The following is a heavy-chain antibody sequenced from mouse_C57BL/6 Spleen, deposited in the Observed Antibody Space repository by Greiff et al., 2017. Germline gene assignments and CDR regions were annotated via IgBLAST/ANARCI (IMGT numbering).Heavy chain of an antibody. V-gene: IGHV1-18*01. Sequence: VQLQQSGPELVKPGASVKIPCKASGYTFTDYNMAWVKQSHGKSLEWIGDINPNNGGTIYNQKFKGKATLTVDKSSSTAYMELRSLTSEDTAVYYCAREDITTAAMDYWGQGTSVTVSS. CDR1: GYTFTDYN. CDR2: INPNNGGT. CDR3: AREDITTAAMDY. D-gene: IGHD1-1*01. J-gene: IGHJ4*01.